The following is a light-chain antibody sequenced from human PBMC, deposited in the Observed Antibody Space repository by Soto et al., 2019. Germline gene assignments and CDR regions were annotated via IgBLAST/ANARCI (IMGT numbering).Light chain of an antibody. Sequence: DIQMTQSPSTLSASVGDRVTITCRASQSISSWLAWYQQKPGKAPKLLIYKASSLESGVPSRFSSSGSGTEFTLTISSLQPDDFAPYCCQQSNFSPNPFGHATRLEI. J-gene: IGKJ5*01. CDR3: QQSNFSPNP. V-gene: IGKV1-5*03. CDR2: KAS. CDR1: QSISSW.